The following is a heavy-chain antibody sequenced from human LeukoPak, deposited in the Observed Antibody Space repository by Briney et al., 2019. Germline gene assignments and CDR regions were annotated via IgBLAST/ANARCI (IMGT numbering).Heavy chain of an antibody. Sequence: ASVKVSCKASGYTFTSYGISWVRQAPGQGLEWMGWISAYNGNTNYAQKLHGRVTMTTDTSTSTAYMELRSLRSDDTAVYYCARDSFHYDSSNAFDIWGQGTMVTVSS. CDR1: GYTFTSYG. CDR2: ISAYNGNT. CDR3: ARDSFHYDSSNAFDI. J-gene: IGHJ3*02. V-gene: IGHV1-18*01. D-gene: IGHD3-22*01.